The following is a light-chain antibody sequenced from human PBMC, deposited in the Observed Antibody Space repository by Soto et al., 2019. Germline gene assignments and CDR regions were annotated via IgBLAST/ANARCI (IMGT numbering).Light chain of an antibody. CDR3: SSYTTSNTRQIV. J-gene: IGLJ1*01. V-gene: IGLV2-14*01. CDR2: DVS. Sequence: QSLLTQPSSGSGSPGRWITISCTGTSSDVGGYNYVSWYQQHPGKAPKFMIYDVSNRPSGVSNRFSGSKSGNTASLTISGLQAEDEADYYCSSYTTSNTRQIVFGTGTKVTVL. CDR1: SSDVGGYNY.